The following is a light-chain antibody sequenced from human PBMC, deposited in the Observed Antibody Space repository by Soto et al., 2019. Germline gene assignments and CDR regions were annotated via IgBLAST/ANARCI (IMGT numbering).Light chain of an antibody. V-gene: IGKV1-12*01. CDR3: QQVNDIPLT. CDR1: QAVRTW. Sequence: IQMTQSPSSVSASIGDRVTLTCRASQAVRTWLAWYQQRPGRAPKLLIHAASKLQDGVPSRFSGSGSGTDFTLTISNLQPDDLGTYYCQQVNDIPLTFGPGTKVDLK. J-gene: IGKJ3*01. CDR2: AAS.